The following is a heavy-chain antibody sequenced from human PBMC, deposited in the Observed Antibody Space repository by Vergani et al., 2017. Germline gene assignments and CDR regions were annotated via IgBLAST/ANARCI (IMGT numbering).Heavy chain of an antibody. CDR1: GFSLSTRGMC. Sequence: QVTLRESGPALVKPTQTLTLTCTFSGFSLSTRGMCVSWIRHPPGKALEWLALIDWDDDKYYSTSLKTRLTISKDTSQNQVVLTMTYMDPVATATYYCARSGDSSSWFDYWGQGTLVTVSS. D-gene: IGHD6-13*01. CDR2: IDWDDDK. J-gene: IGHJ4*02. V-gene: IGHV2-70*01. CDR3: ARSGDSSSWFDY.